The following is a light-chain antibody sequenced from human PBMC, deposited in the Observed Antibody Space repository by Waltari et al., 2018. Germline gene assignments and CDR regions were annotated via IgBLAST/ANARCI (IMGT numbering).Light chain of an antibody. J-gene: IGLJ2*01. CDR2: DVS. CDR3: CSYAGSYTLV. V-gene: IGLV2-11*01. Sequence: QSALTQLRSVSGSPGQSVTIYCPGTSSDVGGYRYVSWYQHHPGKAPKLMIYDVSNRPSGVPDRFSGSKSGNTASLTISGLQAEDEADYYCCSYAGSYTLVFGGGTKLTVL. CDR1: SSDVGGYRY.